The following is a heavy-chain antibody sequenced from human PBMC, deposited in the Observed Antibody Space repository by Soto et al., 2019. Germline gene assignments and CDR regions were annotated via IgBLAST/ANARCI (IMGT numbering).Heavy chain of an antibody. CDR3: ARGGYSYGPSNWFDP. J-gene: IGHJ5*02. CDR1: GGSFSGYY. Sequence: QVQLQQWGAGLLKPSETLSLTCAVYGGSFSGYYWSWIRQPPGKGLEWIGEINHSGSTNYNPSLKSRVTISVDTSKNQFSLKLSSVTAADTAVYYCARGGYSYGPSNWFDPWGQGTLVTVSS. D-gene: IGHD5-18*01. CDR2: INHSGST. V-gene: IGHV4-34*01.